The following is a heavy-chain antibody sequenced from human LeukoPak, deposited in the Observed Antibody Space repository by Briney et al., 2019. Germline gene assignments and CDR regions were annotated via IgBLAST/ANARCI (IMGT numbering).Heavy chain of an antibody. CDR3: ARGKIYGMDV. CDR2: IYYSGST. J-gene: IGHJ6*02. CDR1: GGSISSYY. V-gene: IGHV4-59*01. Sequence: PSETLSLTCTVSGGSISSYYWSWLRQPPGKGLEWIGYIYYSGSTNYNPSLKSRVTISVDTSKNRFSLKLSSVTAADTAVYYCARGKIYGMDVWGQGTTVTVSS.